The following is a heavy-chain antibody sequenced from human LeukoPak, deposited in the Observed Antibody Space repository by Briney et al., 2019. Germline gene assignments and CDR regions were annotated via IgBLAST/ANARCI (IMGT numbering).Heavy chain of an antibody. CDR3: ARQIRWLRYWFDP. D-gene: IGHD5-12*01. J-gene: IGHJ5*02. V-gene: IGHV4-34*01. Sequence: SEALSLTCAVYGGSFSGYYWSWIRQPPGKGLEWIGEINHSGSTNYNPSLKSRVTISVDTSKNQFSLKLSSVTAADTAVYYCARQIRWLRYWFDPWGQGTLVTVSS. CDR1: GGSFSGYY. CDR2: INHSGST.